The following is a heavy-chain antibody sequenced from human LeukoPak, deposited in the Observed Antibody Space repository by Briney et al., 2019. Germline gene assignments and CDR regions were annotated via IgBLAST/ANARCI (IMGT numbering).Heavy chain of an antibody. Sequence: GGSLRVSCAASGFTFSSYAMSWVRQAPGKGMEWVSAISGSGGSTYYADSVKGRFTISRDNSKNTLYVQMNSLRAEDTAVYYCAKDTTMTVVVSYYFDYWGQGTLVTVSS. CDR3: AKDTTMTVVVSYYFDY. J-gene: IGHJ4*02. V-gene: IGHV3-23*01. D-gene: IGHD3-22*01. CDR2: ISGSGGST. CDR1: GFTFSSYA.